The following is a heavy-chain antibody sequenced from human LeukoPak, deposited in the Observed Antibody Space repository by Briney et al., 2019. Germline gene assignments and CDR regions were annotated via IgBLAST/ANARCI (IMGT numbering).Heavy chain of an antibody. Sequence: ASVKVSCKASGYTFTSYAMNWVRQAPGQGLEWMGGIIPIFGTANYAQKFQGRVTITADKSTSTAYMELSSLRSEDTAVYYCASYYYDSSGYYPFDYWGQGTLVTVSS. V-gene: IGHV1-69*06. CDR3: ASYYYDSSGYYPFDY. CDR1: GYTFTSYA. CDR2: IIPIFGTA. D-gene: IGHD3-22*01. J-gene: IGHJ4*02.